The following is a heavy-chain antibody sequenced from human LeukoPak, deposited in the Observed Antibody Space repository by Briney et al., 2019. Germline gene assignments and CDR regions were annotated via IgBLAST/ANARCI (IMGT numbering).Heavy chain of an antibody. Sequence: GGSLRLSCAASGFTFSNYAMNWVRQAPGKGLEWVSGIRVNDETYYADSVKGRFTISRDNSKNTLYLQMNSLRAEDTAVYYCARDHGYYGSGSYFDYWGQGTLVTVSS. V-gene: IGHV3-23*01. CDR3: ARDHGYYGSGSYFDY. J-gene: IGHJ4*02. D-gene: IGHD3-10*01. CDR2: IRVNDET. CDR1: GFTFSNYA.